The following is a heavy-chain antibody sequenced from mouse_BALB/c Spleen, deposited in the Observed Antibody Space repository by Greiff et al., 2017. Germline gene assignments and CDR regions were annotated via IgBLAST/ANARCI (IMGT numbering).Heavy chain of an antibody. V-gene: IGHV14-3*02. CDR1: GFNIKDTY. CDR3: AREGGSPYYYAMDY. Sequence: VQLQQSGAELVKPGASVKLSCTASGFNIKDTYMHWVKQRPEQGLEWIGRIDPANGNTKYDPKFQGKATITADTSSNTAYLQLSSLTSEDTAVYYCAREGGSPYYYAMDYWGQGTSVTVSS. CDR2: IDPANGNT. J-gene: IGHJ4*01. D-gene: IGHD1-1*01.